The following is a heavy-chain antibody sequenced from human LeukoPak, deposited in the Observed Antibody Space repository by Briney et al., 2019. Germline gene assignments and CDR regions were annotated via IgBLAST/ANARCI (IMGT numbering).Heavy chain of an antibody. J-gene: IGHJ4*02. D-gene: IGHD3-22*01. CDR1: GGSVSSGSYY. V-gene: IGHV4-61*01. CDR3: ASGGYYYDSSGYHGG. CDR2: IYYSGST. Sequence: PSETLSLTCTVSGGSVSSGSYYWSWIRQPPGKGLEWIGYIYYSGSTNYNPSLKSRVTISVDTSKNQFSLKLSSVTAADTAVYYCASGGYYYDSSGYHGGWGQGTLVTVSS.